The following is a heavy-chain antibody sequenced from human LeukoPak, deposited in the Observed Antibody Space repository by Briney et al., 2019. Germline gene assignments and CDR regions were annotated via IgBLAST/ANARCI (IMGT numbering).Heavy chain of an antibody. CDR2: INHSGST. D-gene: IGHD6-19*01. V-gene: IGHV4-34*01. CDR1: GGSFSGYY. CDR3: AQEYSSGWYDGFDP. J-gene: IGHJ5*02. Sequence: SETLSLTCAVYGGSFSGYYWSWIRQPPGKGLEWIGEINHSGSTNYNPSLKSRVTISVDTSKNQFSLKLSSVTAADTAVYYCAQEYSSGWYDGFDPWGQGTLVTVSS.